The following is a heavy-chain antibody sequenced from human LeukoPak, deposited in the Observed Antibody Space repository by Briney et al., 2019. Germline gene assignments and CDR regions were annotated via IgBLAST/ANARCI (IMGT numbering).Heavy chain of an antibody. CDR3: AGTLRQYHYDSSGYYRSAGDTFDI. D-gene: IGHD3-22*01. V-gene: IGHV4-59*08. J-gene: IGHJ3*02. CDR2: IYDSGST. CDR1: GGSISSYY. Sequence: PSETLSLTCTVSGGSISSYYWSWIRQPPGKGLEYIGYIYDSGSTNYNPSLKSRLTISVDTSKNQFSLKLSSVTAADTAVYYCAGTLRQYHYDSSGYYRSAGDTFDIWGQGTMVTVSS.